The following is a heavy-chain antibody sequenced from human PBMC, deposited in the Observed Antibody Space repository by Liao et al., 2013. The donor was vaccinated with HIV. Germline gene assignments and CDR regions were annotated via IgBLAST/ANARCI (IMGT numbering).Heavy chain of an antibody. Sequence: QVQLQESGPGLVKPSETLSLTCTVSGDSISSYYWSWIRQPAGEGLEWIGRIYTSGSTNYNPSLKSRVTMAIDTSKNQFSLTLRSATAADTAVYYCARERVDFWSGYYYYYMDVWGKGTTVTVSS. CDR3: ARERVDFWSGYYYYYMDV. V-gene: IGHV4-4*07. CDR1: GDSISSYY. CDR2: IYTSGST. D-gene: IGHD3-3*01. J-gene: IGHJ6*03.